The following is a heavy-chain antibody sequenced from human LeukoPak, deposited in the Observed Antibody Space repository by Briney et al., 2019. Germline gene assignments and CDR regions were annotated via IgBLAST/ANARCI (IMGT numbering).Heavy chain of an antibody. V-gene: IGHV3-21*01. CDR1: GFTFSSYS. CDR2: ISSSSSYI. Sequence: GGSLRLSCAASGFTFSSYSMNWVRQAPGKGLEWVSSISSSSSYIYYADSVKGRFTISRDNAKNSLYLQMNSLRAEDTAVYYCAKREGSSWYSFDCRGQGTLVTVSS. D-gene: IGHD6-13*01. CDR3: AKREGSSWYSFDC. J-gene: IGHJ4*02.